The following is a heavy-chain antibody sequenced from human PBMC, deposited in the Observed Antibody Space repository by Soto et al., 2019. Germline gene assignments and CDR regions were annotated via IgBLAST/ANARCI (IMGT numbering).Heavy chain of an antibody. V-gene: IGHV3-48*01. Sequence: GGSLRLSCAASGFIFNSYCMNWVRQAPGKGLEWVSYISSSSSSIYYADSVKGRFTISRDNAKNSLYLQMNSPRAEDTAVYYCARGVYDFLTGYFDYWGQGTLVTVSS. D-gene: IGHD3-9*01. J-gene: IGHJ4*02. CDR2: ISSSSSSI. CDR3: ARGVYDFLTGYFDY. CDR1: GFIFNSYC.